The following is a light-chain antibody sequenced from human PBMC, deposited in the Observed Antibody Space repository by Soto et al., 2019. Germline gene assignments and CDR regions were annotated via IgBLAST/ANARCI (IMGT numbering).Light chain of an antibody. V-gene: IGKV1-5*01. J-gene: IGKJ4*01. CDR2: DTF. CDR3: QQYNSYSPLT. Sequence: DIQMTQSPSSLSASIGDRVTITCRASQYISSWLAWYQQKPGKAPKLLMFDTFSLESGVPSRFSGSRSGTEFTLTIIILQPDDYATYYCQQYNSYSPLTFGGGPKVEIK. CDR1: QYISSW.